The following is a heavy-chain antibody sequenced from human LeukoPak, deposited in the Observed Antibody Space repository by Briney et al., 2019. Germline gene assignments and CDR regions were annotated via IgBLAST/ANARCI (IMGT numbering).Heavy chain of an antibody. D-gene: IGHD3-16*01. CDR1: GYTFTSYA. Sequence: ASVKVSFKASGYTFTSYAMHWVRQAPGQRLEWMGWINAGNGNTKYSQKFQGRVTITRDTSASTAYMELSSLRSEDTAVYYCARWGTRGIPFDYWGQGTLVTVSS. V-gene: IGHV1-3*01. CDR2: INAGNGNT. CDR3: ARWGTRGIPFDY. J-gene: IGHJ4*02.